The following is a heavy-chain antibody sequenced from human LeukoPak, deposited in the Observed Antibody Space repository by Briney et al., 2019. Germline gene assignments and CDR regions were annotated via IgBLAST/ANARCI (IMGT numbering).Heavy chain of an antibody. J-gene: IGHJ4*02. Sequence: GGSLRLSCAASGFTVNFHSLSWVRQAPGKGLDWVSTLYSGDTTYYADSVKGRFTISRDKSKNTLYLEMTSLRAEDTGVYYCTRGTLDVDYWGQGTLVTVSS. V-gene: IGHV3-66*01. CDR2: LYSGDTT. D-gene: IGHD3-10*01. CDR3: TRGTLDVDY. CDR1: GFTVNFHS.